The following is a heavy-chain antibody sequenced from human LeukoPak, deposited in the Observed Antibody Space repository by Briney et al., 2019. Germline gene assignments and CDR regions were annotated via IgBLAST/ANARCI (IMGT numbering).Heavy chain of an antibody. V-gene: IGHV1-2*02. CDR2: INPKSGDT. Sequence: ASVKVSCKASGYTFIGYYIHWVRQAPGQGLEWMGWINPKSGDTNYAQQFRGRLSMTRDTSISTAYMDLSRLTSDDTAVYFCAKGTSGIIAGGHDYYMDVWGKGTTVTISS. J-gene: IGHJ6*03. CDR3: AKGTSGIIAGGHDYYMDV. CDR1: GYTFIGYY. D-gene: IGHD6-13*01.